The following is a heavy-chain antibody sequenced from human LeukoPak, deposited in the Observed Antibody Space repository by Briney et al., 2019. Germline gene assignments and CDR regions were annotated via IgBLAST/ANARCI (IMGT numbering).Heavy chain of an antibody. CDR2: IKQDGTEK. J-gene: IGHJ4*02. CDR3: ARDVRPDY. Sequence: GGSLRLSCAASGFTFSSYWMSWVRQAPGEGLEWVTNIKQDGTEKYYMDSVKGRFSISRDNAKNSLYLQMNALRAEDTAVYYCARDVRPDYWGQGTLVTVST. CDR1: GFTFSSYW. V-gene: IGHV3-7*04. D-gene: IGHD6-6*01.